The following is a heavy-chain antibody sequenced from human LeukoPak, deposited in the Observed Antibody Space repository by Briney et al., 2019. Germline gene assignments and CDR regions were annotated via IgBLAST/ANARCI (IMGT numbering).Heavy chain of an antibody. CDR1: GYSFTTYW. J-gene: IGHJ4*02. V-gene: IGHV5-51*01. Sequence: GESLKISCKGSGYSFTTYWIGWVRQMPGKGLEWMGIIYPGDSDTRYSPSFQGQVTISADKSISTAYLQWSSLKASDTAIYFCATLRSGFFYDYFDYWGQGTLVTVSS. D-gene: IGHD3-22*01. CDR2: IYPGDSDT. CDR3: ATLRSGFFYDYFDY.